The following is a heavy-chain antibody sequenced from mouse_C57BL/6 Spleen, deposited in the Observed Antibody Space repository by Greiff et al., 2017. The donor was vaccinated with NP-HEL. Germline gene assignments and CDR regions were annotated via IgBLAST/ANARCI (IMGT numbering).Heavy chain of an antibody. V-gene: IGHV1-76*01. Sequence: VQLQQPGTELVKPGASVKLSCKASGYTFTDYYINWVKQRPGQGLEWIARIYPGSGNTYYNEKFKGKATLTAEKSSSTAYMQLSSLTSEDSAVYFCAREGYGAFAYWGQGTLVTVSA. CDR3: AREGYGAFAY. CDR1: GYTFTDYY. J-gene: IGHJ3*01. D-gene: IGHD2-2*01. CDR2: IYPGSGNT.